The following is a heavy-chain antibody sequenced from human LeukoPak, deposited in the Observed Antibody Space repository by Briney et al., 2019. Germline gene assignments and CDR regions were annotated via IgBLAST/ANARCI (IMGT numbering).Heavy chain of an antibody. V-gene: IGHV4-34*01. Sequence: SETLSLTCAVYGGSFSGYYWSWIRQPPGKGLEWIGEINHSGSTNYNPSLKSRVTISVDTSKNQFPLKLSSVTAADTAVYYCARGGLEWLVPANYYYGMDVWGQGTTVTVSS. CDR1: GGSFSGYY. CDR2: INHSGST. J-gene: IGHJ6*02. CDR3: ARGGLEWLVPANYYYGMDV. D-gene: IGHD3-3*01.